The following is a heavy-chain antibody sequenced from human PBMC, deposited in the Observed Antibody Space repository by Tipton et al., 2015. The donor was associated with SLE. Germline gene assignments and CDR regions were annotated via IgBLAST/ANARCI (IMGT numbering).Heavy chain of an antibody. J-gene: IGHJ6*04. Sequence: TLSLTCAVYGGSFSGYYWSWIRQPPGKGLEWIGEINHSGGTNYNPSLKSRVTISVDTSKNQFSLKLSSVTAADTAVYYCAIGELRFLEWFLMDVWGKGTTVTVSS. CDR1: GGSFSGYY. CDR2: INHSGGT. D-gene: IGHD3-3*01. CDR3: AIGELRFLEWFLMDV. V-gene: IGHV4-34*01.